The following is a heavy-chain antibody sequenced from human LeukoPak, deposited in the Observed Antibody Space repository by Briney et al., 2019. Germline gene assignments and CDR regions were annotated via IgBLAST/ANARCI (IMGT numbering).Heavy chain of an antibody. J-gene: IGHJ4*02. D-gene: IGHD3-10*01. CDR3: ARDYYGSGSDY. CDR2: ISSSSSYI. CDR1: GFTFSNYN. V-gene: IGHV3-21*04. Sequence: PGGSLRLSCAASGFTFSNYNMNWVRQAPGKGLEWVSSISSSSSYITYADSVKGRFTISRDNAKNSLYLQMNSLRVDDTAVYYCARDYYGSGSDYWGLGTLVTVSS.